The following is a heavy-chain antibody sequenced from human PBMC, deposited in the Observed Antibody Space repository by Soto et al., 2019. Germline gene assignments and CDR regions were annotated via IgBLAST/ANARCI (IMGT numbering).Heavy chain of an antibody. CDR1: GFTFSSYA. Sequence: GGSLRLSCAASGFTFSSYAMSWVRQAPGKGLEWVSAISGSGGSTYYADSVKGRFTISRDNSKNTLYLQMNSLRAEDTAVYYCAKMRQYSSGWYCDYWGQGTLVTVSS. CDR2: ISGSGGST. V-gene: IGHV3-23*01. D-gene: IGHD6-19*01. CDR3: AKMRQYSSGWYCDY. J-gene: IGHJ4*02.